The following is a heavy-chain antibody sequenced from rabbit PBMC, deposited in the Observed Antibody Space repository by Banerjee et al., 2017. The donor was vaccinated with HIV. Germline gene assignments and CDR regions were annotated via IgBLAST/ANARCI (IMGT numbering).Heavy chain of an antibody. V-gene: IGHV1S40*01. J-gene: IGHJ4*01. CDR2: IYTGGGGT. CDR1: GFSFSSSDY. D-gene: IGHD6-1*01. Sequence: QSLEESGGDLVKPGASLTLTCTASGFSFSSSDYMWWVRQAPGKGLEWIACIYTGGGGTYYASWAKGRFTISKTSSTTVTLQMTSLTAADTATYFCARSGYGGYGLNLWGPGTLVTVS. CDR3: ARSGYGGYGLNL.